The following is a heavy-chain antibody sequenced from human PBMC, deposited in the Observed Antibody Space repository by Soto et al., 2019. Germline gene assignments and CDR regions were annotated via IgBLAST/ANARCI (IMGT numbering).Heavy chain of an antibody. CDR1: GVPISSYY. J-gene: IGHJ5*02. CDR2: IYYSGST. V-gene: IGHV4-59*01. D-gene: IGHD5-18*01. CDR3: ARDPSGYPTLYRFEP. Sequence: PXDTLSLTSTFSGVPISSYYWSCIRHAPGKGLEWIGYIYYSGSTNYNPSLKSRVSISLDTSKNQFSLKLTSVTSADTAVYYCARDPSGYPTLYRFEPWGQGTLFKVSS.